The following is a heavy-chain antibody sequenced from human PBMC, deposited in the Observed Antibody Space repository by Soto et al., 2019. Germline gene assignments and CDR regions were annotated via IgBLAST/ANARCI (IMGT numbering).Heavy chain of an antibody. V-gene: IGHV1-69*06. CDR2: IVPMFGTS. J-gene: IGHJ4*02. CDR3: NRGSEYDFWSGYL. CDR1: GGTSTRYA. Sequence: SVKVSCKVTGGTSTRYAINWVRQAPGQGLEWMGGIVPMFGTSKYAQKFQGRVTITADTSTNIAYMELRSLRSEDTAVYYCNRGSEYDFWSGYLRGQVTLVTGSS. D-gene: IGHD3-3*01.